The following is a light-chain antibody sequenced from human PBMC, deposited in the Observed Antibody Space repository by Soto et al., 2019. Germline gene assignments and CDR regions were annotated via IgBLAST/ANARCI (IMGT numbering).Light chain of an antibody. Sequence: ESMLTQFTGTLSLSPGERATLSCRASQSVSSRNLAWYQQKPGQAPRLLIYGASIRATGIPDRFSGSGSGTDFTLTIRRLEPEDFAVYYCQQFGGSPPAFTFGQGTKLEI. CDR3: QQFGGSPPAFT. CDR2: GAS. V-gene: IGKV3-20*01. CDR1: QSVSSRN. J-gene: IGKJ2*01.